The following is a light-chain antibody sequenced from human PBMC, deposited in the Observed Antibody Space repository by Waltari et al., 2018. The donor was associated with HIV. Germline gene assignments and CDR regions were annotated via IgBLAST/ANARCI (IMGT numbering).Light chain of an antibody. J-gene: IGLJ1*01. CDR3: CSYGGFTTYV. CDR1: SSDVGGYSL. CDR2: EDT. Sequence: QSALTQPASVSGSPGQSITISCIGTSSDVGGYSLVSWYQHHPGKAPQLLIFEDTERPSVVSNRCAASKSGTTASLTISGLLAEDAADYYCCSYGGFTTYVFGSGTKVTVL. V-gene: IGLV2-23*01.